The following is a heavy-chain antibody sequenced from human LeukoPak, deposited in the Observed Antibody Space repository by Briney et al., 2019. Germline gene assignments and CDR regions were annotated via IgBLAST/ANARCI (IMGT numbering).Heavy chain of an antibody. J-gene: IGHJ4*02. CDR2: ISVKNGDT. D-gene: IGHD1-26*01. CDR1: GYTFSNYG. V-gene: IGHV1-18*01. CDR3: ARDQSRVGGTRPVDF. Sequence: ASVKVSCKASGYTFSNYGISWVRQAPGQGLEWMGWISVKNGDTTHAQKLQGRVTMTIDTSTSTAYMELRSLTSDDTAVYYCARDQSRVGGTRPVDFWGQGTLVTVSS.